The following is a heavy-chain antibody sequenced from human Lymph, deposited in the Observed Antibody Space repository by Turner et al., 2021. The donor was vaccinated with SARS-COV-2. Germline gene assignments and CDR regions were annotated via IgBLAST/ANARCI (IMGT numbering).Heavy chain of an antibody. CDR2: IYIGGTT. CDR3: ARDLGPLAFDI. V-gene: IGHV3-53*02. CDR1: GFTVSSNY. J-gene: IGHJ3*02. Sequence: EVQLVETGGGLIQPGGSLRLSCPASGFTVSSNYMSWVRQAPGKGLEWVSVIYIGGTTYYADSVKGRFTISRDNSKNTLYLQMNSLRAEDTAVYYCARDLGPLAFDIWGQGTMVTVSS.